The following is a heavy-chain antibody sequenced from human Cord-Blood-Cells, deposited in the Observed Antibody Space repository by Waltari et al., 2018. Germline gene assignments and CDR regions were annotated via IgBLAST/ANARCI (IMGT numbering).Heavy chain of an antibody. J-gene: IGHJ5*02. V-gene: IGHV2-5*01. CDR1: GFSPSTSRVG. CDR2: IYWNDEK. CDR3: AHGTRFEYSSSTWFDP. D-gene: IGHD6-6*01. Sequence: QITLKESGPTLVKPTQTLTLTCTFSGFSPSTSRVGVGWIRQPPGKVLEWLALIYWNDEKGYSPARQSSLTIIKDTSKNQVVLTMTNTDPVDTATYYCAHGTRFEYSSSTWFDPWGQGTRVTVSS.